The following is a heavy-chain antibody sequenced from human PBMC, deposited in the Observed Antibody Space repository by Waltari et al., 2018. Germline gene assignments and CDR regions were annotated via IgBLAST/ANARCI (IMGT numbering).Heavy chain of an antibody. CDR1: GGSFSGYY. CDR3: AKGRCQGSPWTFDI. D-gene: IGHD1-26*01. V-gene: IGHV4-34*01. CDR2: INHSGYS. J-gene: IGHJ3*02. Sequence: QVQLQQWGAGLLKPSETLSLTCAVYGGSFSGYYWSWIRQPPGKGLEWIGEINHSGYSNYNPSLKSRVTILVDTSKNQFSLKLNSVTAADTAVYYCAKGRCQGSPWTFDIWGQGTMVTVSS.